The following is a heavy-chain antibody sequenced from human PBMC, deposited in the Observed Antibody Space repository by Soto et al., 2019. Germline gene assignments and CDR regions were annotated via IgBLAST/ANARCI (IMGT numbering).Heavy chain of an antibody. D-gene: IGHD6-19*01. Sequence: QVQLVESGGGVVQPGRSLRLSCAASGFIFSSYGMNWVRQAPGMGLEWVAVMSFDGSIKYYADSVKGRFTISRDNSKNTLYLQMNSLRAEDTAVYYCDTIAVPPAFDIWGQGTMVTVSS. CDR1: GFIFSSYG. J-gene: IGHJ3*02. CDR2: MSFDGSIK. CDR3: DTIAVPPAFDI. V-gene: IGHV3-30*03.